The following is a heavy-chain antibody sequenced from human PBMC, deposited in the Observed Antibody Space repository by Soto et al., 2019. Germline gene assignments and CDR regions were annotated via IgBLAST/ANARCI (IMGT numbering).Heavy chain of an antibody. CDR1: GGSISGDY. Sequence: QLQLQESGPGLVKPSETLSLTCTVSGGSISGDYWGWIRQPPGKGLEWIATIYYSGRTFYNPSLEMRVTLYVDTSRDQFSLKLTSVTAADTAVYYCARLPRTTTSGSGTDFWGQGTLVTVSS. J-gene: IGHJ4*02. D-gene: IGHD3-10*01. CDR2: IYYSGRT. CDR3: ARLPRTTTSGSGTDF. V-gene: IGHV4-39*01.